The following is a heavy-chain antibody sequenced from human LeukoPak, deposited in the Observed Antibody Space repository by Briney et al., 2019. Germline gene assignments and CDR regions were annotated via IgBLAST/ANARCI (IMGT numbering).Heavy chain of an antibody. CDR2: IIPIFGTA. D-gene: IGHD3-10*01. Sequence: GGSLKLSCKASGYTFTSYGISWVRQAPGQGLEWMGGIIPIFGTANYAQKFQGGVTITADESTSTAYMELSSLRSEDTAVYYCARGYYGSGSYYPSYRYWGQGTLVTVSS. CDR1: GYTFTSYG. CDR3: ARGYYGSGSYYPSYRY. V-gene: IGHV1-69*13. J-gene: IGHJ4*02.